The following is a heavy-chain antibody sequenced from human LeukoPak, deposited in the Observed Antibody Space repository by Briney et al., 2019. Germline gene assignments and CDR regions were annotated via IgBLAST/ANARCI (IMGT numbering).Heavy chain of an antibody. CDR2: INPNSGGT. J-gene: IGHJ6*03. D-gene: IGHD6-13*01. Sequence: ASVKVSCKASGYTFTGYYMHWVRQAPGQGLEWMGWINPNSGGTNYAQKFQGRVTMTRDTSISTAYMELSRLRSDDTAVYYCARRTAAEPYYYYYMDVWGKGTTVTVSS. CDR1: GYTFTGYY. CDR3: ARRTAAEPYYYYYMDV. V-gene: IGHV1-2*02.